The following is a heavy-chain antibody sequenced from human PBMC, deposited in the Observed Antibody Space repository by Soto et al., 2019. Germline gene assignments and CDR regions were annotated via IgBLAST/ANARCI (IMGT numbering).Heavy chain of an antibody. CDR1: GYTFTSYA. CDR3: ASSYGSGYRAFDY. J-gene: IGHJ4*02. D-gene: IGHD3-10*01. CDR2: INAGNGNT. V-gene: IGHV1-3*01. Sequence: ASVKVSCKSSGYTFTSYAMHCVRQAPGQRLEWMGWINAGNGNTKYSQKFQGRVTMTADKSTSTAYMELSSLRSEDTAIYYCASSYGSGYRAFDYWGQGALVTVSS.